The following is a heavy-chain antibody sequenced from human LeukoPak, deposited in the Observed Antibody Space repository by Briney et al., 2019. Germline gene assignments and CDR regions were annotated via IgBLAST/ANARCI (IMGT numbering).Heavy chain of an antibody. Sequence: GGSLRLSCAASGFTFSSYSMNWVRQAPGKGLEWVSSISSSSSYIYYADSVKGRFTISRDNAKNSLYLQMNSLRAEDAAVYYCASSYGDYPMGYWGQGTLVTVSS. CDR3: ASSYGDYPMGY. D-gene: IGHD4-17*01. CDR1: GFTFSSYS. V-gene: IGHV3-21*01. CDR2: ISSSSSYI. J-gene: IGHJ4*02.